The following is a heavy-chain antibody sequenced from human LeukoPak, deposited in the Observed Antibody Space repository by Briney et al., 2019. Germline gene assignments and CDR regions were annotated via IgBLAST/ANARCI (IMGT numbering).Heavy chain of an antibody. CDR3: ARDPPFYGGNYFDY. CDR1: GFTFSSYA. D-gene: IGHD4-23*01. Sequence: GGSLRLSCAASGFTFSSYAMHWVRQAPGKGLEWVAVISYDGSNKYYADSVKGRFTISRDNSKNTLYLQMNSLRAEDTAVYYCARDPPFYGGNYFDYWGQGTLVTVSS. CDR2: ISYDGSNK. J-gene: IGHJ4*02. V-gene: IGHV3-30*04.